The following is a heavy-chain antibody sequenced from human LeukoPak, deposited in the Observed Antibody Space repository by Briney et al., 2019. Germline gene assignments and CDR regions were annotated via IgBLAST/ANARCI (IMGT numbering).Heavy chain of an antibody. Sequence: ASVKVSCKAPGYTFTSYGINWVRQATGQGREWMGWMNPDSGNTGSAQKFQGRVTITRNTSISTAYMELSSLRSEDTAVYYCALGVVHRNWFDPWGQGTLVTVSS. D-gene: IGHD3-3*01. CDR3: ALGVVHRNWFDP. CDR2: MNPDSGNT. J-gene: IGHJ5*02. V-gene: IGHV1-8*01. CDR1: GYTFTSYG.